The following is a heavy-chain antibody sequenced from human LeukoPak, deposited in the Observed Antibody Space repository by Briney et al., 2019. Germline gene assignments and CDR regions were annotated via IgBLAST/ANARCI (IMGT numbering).Heavy chain of an antibody. Sequence: GESLRISCKGSGYSITNYWIAWVRQMPGKGLEWMGIIYPADSDIRYSPSFQGQVTISADKSISTAYLQWSSLKASDTAMYYCARQEYCSGGSCYTWFDPWGQGTLVTVSS. CDR2: IYPADSDI. D-gene: IGHD2-15*01. V-gene: IGHV5-51*01. J-gene: IGHJ5*02. CDR1: GYSITNYW. CDR3: ARQEYCSGGSCYTWFDP.